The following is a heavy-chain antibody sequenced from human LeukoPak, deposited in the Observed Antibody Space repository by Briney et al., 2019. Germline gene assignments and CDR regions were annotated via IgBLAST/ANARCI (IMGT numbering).Heavy chain of an antibody. Sequence: GGSLRLSCAASGFTVSSNYMSWVRQAPGKGLEWVSVIYSGGSTYYADSVKGRFTISRDNSKNTLYLQMNSLRAEDTAVYYCARELPGSGSSFDYWGQGTLVTVSS. CDR2: IYSGGST. CDR1: GFTVSSNY. V-gene: IGHV3-53*01. CDR3: ARELPGSGSSFDY. D-gene: IGHD3-10*01. J-gene: IGHJ4*02.